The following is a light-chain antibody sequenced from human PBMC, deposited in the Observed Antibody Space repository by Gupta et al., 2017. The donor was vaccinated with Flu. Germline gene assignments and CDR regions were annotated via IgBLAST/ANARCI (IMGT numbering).Light chain of an antibody. CDR1: KGIRND. J-gene: IGKJ1*01. CDR2: AAS. CDR3: QQHNSSPWT. Sequence: DSEITQSPSSLSASVGDRVTIPCRASKGIRNDLGWYQQKPGKAHKRLIYAASRVESGVPSRFSGSGSGTDFTLTISIRHPEDFATYYCQQHNSSPWTFGQGTKVEIK. V-gene: IGKV1-17*01.